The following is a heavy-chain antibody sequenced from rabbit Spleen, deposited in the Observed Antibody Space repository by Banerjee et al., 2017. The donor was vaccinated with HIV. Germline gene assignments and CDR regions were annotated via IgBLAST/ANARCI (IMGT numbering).Heavy chain of an antibody. V-gene: IGHV1S40*01. CDR2: IFTGSSGST. CDR3: ARGAINTNDNLYYGMDL. D-gene: IGHD1-1*01. J-gene: IGHJ6*01. Sequence: QSLEESGGDLVKPGAFLTLTCTASGFSFSGRYWISWVRQAPEKGLEWIADIFTGSSGSTYYASWAKGRFTISKTSSTTVTLQMTSLTAADTATYFCARGAINTNDNLYYGMDLWGQGTLVTVS. CDR1: GFSFSGRYW.